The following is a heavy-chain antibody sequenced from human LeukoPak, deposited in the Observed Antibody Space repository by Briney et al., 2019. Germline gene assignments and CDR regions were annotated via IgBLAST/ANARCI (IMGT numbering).Heavy chain of an antibody. Sequence: PSETLSLTCAVYGGSFSGYYWSWIRQPPGKGLEWIGEINHSGSTNYNPSLKSRVTISVDTSKNQFSLKLSSVTAADTAVYYCAGGPPWYSNAVGFDPWGQGTLVTVSS. V-gene: IGHV4-34*01. D-gene: IGHD6-13*01. CDR2: INHSGST. J-gene: IGHJ5*02. CDR3: AGGPPWYSNAVGFDP. CDR1: GGSFSGYY.